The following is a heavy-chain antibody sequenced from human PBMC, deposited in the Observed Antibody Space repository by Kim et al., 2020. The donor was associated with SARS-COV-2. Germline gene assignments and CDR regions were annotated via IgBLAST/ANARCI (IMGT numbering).Heavy chain of an antibody. V-gene: IGHV6-1*01. CDR2: TYYRSKWYN. CDR1: GDSVSSNSAA. J-gene: IGHJ6*02. CDR3: ARSDYYDSSGYYYPNYYYYGMDV. Sequence: SQTLSLTCAISGDSVSSNSAAWNWIRQSPSRGLEWLGRTYYRSKWYNDYAVSVKSRITINPDTSKNQFSLQLNSVTPEDTAVYYCARSDYYDSSGYYYPNYYYYGMDVWGQGTTVTVSS. D-gene: IGHD3-22*01.